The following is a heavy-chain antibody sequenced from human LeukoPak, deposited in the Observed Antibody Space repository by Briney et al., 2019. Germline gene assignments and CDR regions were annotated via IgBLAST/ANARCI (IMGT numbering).Heavy chain of an antibody. CDR3: ARHDYGFDY. J-gene: IGHJ4*02. D-gene: IGHD4-17*01. V-gene: IGHV4-59*01. CDR1: GGSISSYY. CDR2: IYYSGST. Sequence: ASETLSLTCTASGGSISSYYWSWIRQPPGKGLEWIGYIYYSGSTNYNPSLKSRVTISVDTSKNQFSLKLSSVTAADTAVYYCARHDYGFDYWGQGTLVTVSS.